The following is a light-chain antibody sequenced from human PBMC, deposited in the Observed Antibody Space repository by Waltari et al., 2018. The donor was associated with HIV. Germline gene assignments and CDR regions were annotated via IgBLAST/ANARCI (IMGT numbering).Light chain of an antibody. V-gene: IGLV2-14*01. CDR1: SSDIGCYNF. CDR2: DVS. Sequence: QSALPQPASVSGSPAQSITIPCTGASSDIGCYNFVSWYQQHPGQAPKLMIYDVSNRPSGVSNRFSGSKSGTTASLTISGLHAEDEADYYCSSYTSSSTLFVFGTGTKVTVL. CDR3: SSYTSSSTLFV. J-gene: IGLJ1*01.